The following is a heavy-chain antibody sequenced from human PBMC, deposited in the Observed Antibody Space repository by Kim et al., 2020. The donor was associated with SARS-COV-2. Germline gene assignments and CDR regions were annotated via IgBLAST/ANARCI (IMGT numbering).Heavy chain of an antibody. Sequence: SETLSLTCTVSGGSLSPYYWSWIRQPPVKGLEGIGYMHYSGRANYSPSLKSRVAISVDTSKNHFSLNLTSVTAADTAKYFCARFQHGSGSYLDPFDIWGQGTLVTVSS. V-gene: IGHV4-59*01. D-gene: IGHD3-10*01. CDR3: ARFQHGSGSYLDPFDI. CDR2: MHYSGRA. J-gene: IGHJ3*02. CDR1: GGSLSPYY.